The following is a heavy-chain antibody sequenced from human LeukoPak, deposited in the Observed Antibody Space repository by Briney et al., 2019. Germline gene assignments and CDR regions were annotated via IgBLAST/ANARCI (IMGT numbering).Heavy chain of an antibody. CDR1: GGSISSGGYY. CDR2: IYYSGST. J-gene: IGHJ5*02. CDR3: ARDLRDWFDP. V-gene: IGHV4-31*03. Sequence: PSETLSLTCTVSGGSISSGGYYWSWIRQHPGKGLEWIGYIYYSGSTYYNPSLKSRVTISVGTSKNQFSLKLSSVTAADTAVYYCARDLRDWFDPWGQGTLVTVSS. D-gene: IGHD4-17*01.